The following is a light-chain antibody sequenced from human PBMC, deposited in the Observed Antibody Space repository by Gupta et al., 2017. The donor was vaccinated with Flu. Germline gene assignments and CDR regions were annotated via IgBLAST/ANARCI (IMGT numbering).Light chain of an antibody. CDR1: QSISSY. J-gene: IGKJ4*01. Sequence: PSSVSASVGDSVTITCRSSQSISSYLNWYQQKPGKAPKLLIYAASSWQSGLPSRFSGSGSGTDFTLTISRLRPEDFATYYCQQSYSTPPTFGGGTKVEIK. CDR2: AAS. CDR3: QQSYSTPPT. V-gene: IGKV1-39*01.